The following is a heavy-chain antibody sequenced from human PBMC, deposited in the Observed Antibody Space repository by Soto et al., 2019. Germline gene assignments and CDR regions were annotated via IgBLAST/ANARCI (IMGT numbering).Heavy chain of an antibody. D-gene: IGHD6-13*01. CDR3: AREVGIVATGNVVY. V-gene: IGHV1-18*01. CDR1: GYTFTSYG. CDR2: INPYNGNT. J-gene: IGHJ4*02. Sequence: VASVKVSCKASGYTFTSYGFNWVRQAPGQGLEWMGWINPYNGNTNYAQKLQGRVTMTTDTSTSTAYMELRSLRSDDTAVYYCAREVGIVATGNVVYWGQGTLVTVSS.